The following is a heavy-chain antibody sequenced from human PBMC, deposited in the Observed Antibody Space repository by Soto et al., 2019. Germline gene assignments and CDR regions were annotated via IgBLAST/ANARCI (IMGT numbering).Heavy chain of an antibody. V-gene: IGHV3-30*18. Sequence: SLRLSCAASGFTFSSYGMHLVRQAPGKGLEWVAVISYDGSNKYYADSVKGRFTISRDNSKNTLYLQMDSLRAEDTAVYYCAKDWSPAAKYGYFDYWGQGTLVTVSS. J-gene: IGHJ4*02. CDR1: GFTFSSYG. CDR3: AKDWSPAAKYGYFDY. D-gene: IGHD2-2*01. CDR2: ISYDGSNK.